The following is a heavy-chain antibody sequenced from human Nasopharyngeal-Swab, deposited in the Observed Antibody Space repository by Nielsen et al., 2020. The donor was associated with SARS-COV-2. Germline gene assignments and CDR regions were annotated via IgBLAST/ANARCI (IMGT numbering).Heavy chain of an antibody. J-gene: IGHJ4*02. V-gene: IGHV3-23*01. Sequence: GESLKTSCAASGFTFSSYAMSWVRQAPGKGLEWVSAISGSGGSTYYADSVKGRFTISRDNSKNTVSLQMNSLRAEDSGLYFCAKELYDLSGALDQWGQGTLVTVSS. CDR1: GFTFSSYA. CDR3: AKELYDLSGALDQ. D-gene: IGHD3-3*01. CDR2: ISGSGGST.